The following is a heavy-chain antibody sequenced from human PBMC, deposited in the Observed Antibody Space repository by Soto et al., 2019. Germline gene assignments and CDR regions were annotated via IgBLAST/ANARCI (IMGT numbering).Heavy chain of an antibody. D-gene: IGHD6-13*01. J-gene: IGHJ3*02. CDR3: ARGSIAAAGDYSPCAFDI. Sequence: QVQLVQSGAEVKKPGASVKVSCKASGYTFTSYGISWVRQAPGQGLEWMGWISAYNGNTNYAQKLQGRVTMTTETSTSTAYMELRRLRSDDTAVYYCARGSIAAAGDYSPCAFDIWGQGTMVTVSS. V-gene: IGHV1-18*01. CDR2: ISAYNGNT. CDR1: GYTFTSYG.